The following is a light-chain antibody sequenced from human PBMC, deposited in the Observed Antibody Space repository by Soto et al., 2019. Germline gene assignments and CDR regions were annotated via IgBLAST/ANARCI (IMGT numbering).Light chain of an antibody. Sequence: QSALTQPASVSGSPGQSITISCTGTSSDVGGYNYVSWYQQHPGKAPKLMIYDVSNRPSGVCNRFSGSKSGNTASLTISGLQAEDEADYYCSSYTSNSTVVFGGGTKLTVL. CDR1: SSDVGGYNY. CDR2: DVS. J-gene: IGLJ2*01. V-gene: IGLV2-14*01. CDR3: SSYTSNSTVV.